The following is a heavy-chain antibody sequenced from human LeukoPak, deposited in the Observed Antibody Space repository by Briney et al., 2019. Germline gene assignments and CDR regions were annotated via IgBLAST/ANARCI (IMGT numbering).Heavy chain of an antibody. D-gene: IGHD3-3*01. CDR2: IWYDGSNK. CDR1: GFTFSSYG. CDR3: AKLTIFGVGRDGSPFDY. V-gene: IGHV3-33*03. J-gene: IGHJ4*02. Sequence: PGGSLRLSCAASGFTFSSYGMHWVRQAPGKGLEWVAVIWYDGSNKYYADSVKGRFTISRDNSKNTLYLQMNSLRAEDTAVYYCAKLTIFGVGRDGSPFDYWGQGTLVTVSS.